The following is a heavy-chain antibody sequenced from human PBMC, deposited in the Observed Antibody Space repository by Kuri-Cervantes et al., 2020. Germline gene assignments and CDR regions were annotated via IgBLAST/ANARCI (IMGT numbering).Heavy chain of an antibody. CDR2: IYYSGST. D-gene: IGHD3-10*01. Sequence: SETLSLTCTVSGGSVSSGSYYWSWIRQPPGKGLEWIWYIYYSGSTNYNPSLKSRVTISVYTSKNQFSLKLSSVTAADTAVYYCARGSRYYGSGILWGMDVWGQGTTVTVSS. CDR3: ARGSRYYGSGILWGMDV. CDR1: GGSVSSGSYY. V-gene: IGHV4-61*01. J-gene: IGHJ6*02.